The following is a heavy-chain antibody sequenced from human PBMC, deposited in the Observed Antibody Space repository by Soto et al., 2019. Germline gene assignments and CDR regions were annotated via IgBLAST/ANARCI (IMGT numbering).Heavy chain of an antibody. V-gene: IGHV1-46*03. CDR3: ARGGGIVVVTAPCDQ. Sequence: GASVKVSCKASGCTFSSYYMNWVRQAPGQGLEWLGIINPSGGYTTYAQRFLGRVTMTSDTSTSTVHMELGSLTSEDTAVYYCARGGGIVVVTAPCDQWGQGTLVTVSS. D-gene: IGHD2-21*02. J-gene: IGHJ4*02. CDR2: INPSGGYT. CDR1: GCTFSSYY.